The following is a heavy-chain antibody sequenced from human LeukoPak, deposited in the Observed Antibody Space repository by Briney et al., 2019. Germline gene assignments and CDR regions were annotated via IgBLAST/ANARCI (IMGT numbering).Heavy chain of an antibody. CDR2: ISSSSSYI. D-gene: IGHD3-3*01. J-gene: IGHJ4*02. CDR3: ARDYDFWSGPFDY. Sequence: GGSLRLSCAASGFNFNSHSLNWVRQAPGKGLEWVSSISSSSSYIYYADSVKGRFTISRDNAKNSLYLQMNSLRAEDTAVYYCARDYDFWSGPFDYWGQGTLVTVPS. CDR1: GFNFNSHS. V-gene: IGHV3-21*01.